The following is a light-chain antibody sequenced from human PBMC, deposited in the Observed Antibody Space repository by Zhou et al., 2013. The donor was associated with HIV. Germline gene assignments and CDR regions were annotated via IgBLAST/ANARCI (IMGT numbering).Light chain of an antibody. J-gene: IGKJ2*01. CDR1: KSVSSN. CDR2: GAS. V-gene: IGKV3-15*01. CDR3: QQYNNWPPYT. Sequence: EIVLTQSPATLYVSPGERAILSCRANKSVSSNLAWYQQRPGQAPRLLIYGASTRATGIPARFSGSGSGTEFTLTISSLQSEDFAVYYCQQYNNWPPYTFGQGTKLEI.